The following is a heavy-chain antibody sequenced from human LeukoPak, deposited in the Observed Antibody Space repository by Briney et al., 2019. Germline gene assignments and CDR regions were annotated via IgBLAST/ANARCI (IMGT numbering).Heavy chain of an antibody. CDR2: ISSSGSTI. D-gene: IGHD1-26*01. CDR3: TTVGWELNFDY. CDR1: GFTFSDYY. Sequence: PGGSLRLSCAASGFTFSDYYMSWIRQAPGKGLEWVSYISSSGSTIYYADSVKGRFTISRDNAKNSLYLQMNSLRAEDTGVYYCTTVGWELNFDYWGQGTLVTVSS. V-gene: IGHV3-11*01. J-gene: IGHJ4*02.